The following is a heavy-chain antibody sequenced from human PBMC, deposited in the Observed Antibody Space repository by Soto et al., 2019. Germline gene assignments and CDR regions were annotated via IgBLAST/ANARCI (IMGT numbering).Heavy chain of an antibody. Sequence: PSQTLSLTCAISGDSVSNNSVAWNWVRQSPSRGLEWLGRTYYRSKWHYDYAPSVRSRITINPDTSKNHFSLQLNSVSPEDAAVYYRERKLTGRGVKYFDDWGQGTLVTVSS. V-gene: IGHV6-1*01. CDR1: GDSVSNNSVA. J-gene: IGHJ4*02. CDR3: ERKLTGRGVKYFDD. D-gene: IGHD3-10*01. CDR2: TYYRSKWHY.